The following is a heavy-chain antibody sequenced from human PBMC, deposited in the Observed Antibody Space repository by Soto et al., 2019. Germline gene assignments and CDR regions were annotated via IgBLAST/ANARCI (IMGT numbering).Heavy chain of an antibody. CDR1: GFTFSSYG. CDR2: ISYDGSNK. Sequence: QVQLVESGGGVVQPGRSLRLSCAASGFTFSSYGMHWVRQAPGKGLEWVAVISYDGSNKYYADSVKGRFTISRDNSKNTLYLQTNSLRAEDTAVYYCAKGAYYYGSGSLYYYYGMDVWGQGTTVTVSS. D-gene: IGHD3-10*01. CDR3: AKGAYYYGSGSLYYYYGMDV. J-gene: IGHJ6*02. V-gene: IGHV3-30*18.